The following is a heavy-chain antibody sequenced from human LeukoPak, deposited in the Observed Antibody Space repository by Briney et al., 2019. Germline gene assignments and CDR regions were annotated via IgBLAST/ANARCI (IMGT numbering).Heavy chain of an antibody. J-gene: IGHJ5*02. CDR3: ASTNDFGDYMGA. V-gene: IGHV4-30-2*01. CDR2: MYHGGST. Sequence: SETLSLTCAVSGGSISSGGYSWSWIRQPPGKGLEWIGYMYHGGSTYYNPSLEGRVAISVDRSKNQFSLKVSSVTAADTAVYYCASTNDFGDYMGAWGQGTLVTVSS. CDR1: GGSISSGGYS. D-gene: IGHD4-17*01.